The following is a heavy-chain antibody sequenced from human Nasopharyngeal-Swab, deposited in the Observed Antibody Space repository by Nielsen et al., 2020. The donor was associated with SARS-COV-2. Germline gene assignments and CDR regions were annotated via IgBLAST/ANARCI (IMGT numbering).Heavy chain of an antibody. CDR2: INPSGST. V-gene: IGHV4-34*01. Sequence: GSLRLSCAVYGGAFSGFYWSWIRQSPGEGLEWIGEINPSGSTDYNPSLKSRVSMSVDTSKNQVFLNLRSVTAADTALYYCARGRRERAPRYYYYGMDVWGQGTTVTVS. CDR1: GGAFSGFY. CDR3: ARGRRERAPRYYYYGMDV. D-gene: IGHD1-1*01. J-gene: IGHJ6*02.